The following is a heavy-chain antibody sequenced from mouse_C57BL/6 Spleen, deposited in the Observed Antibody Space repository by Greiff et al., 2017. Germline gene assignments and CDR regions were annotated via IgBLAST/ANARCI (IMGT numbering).Heavy chain of an antibody. D-gene: IGHD2-4*01. CDR2: ISYDGSN. CDR3: ARDIGYDYAKVWFAY. CDR1: GYSITSGYY. J-gene: IGHJ3*01. V-gene: IGHV3-6*01. Sequence: EVKVEESGPGLVKPSQSLSLTCSVTGYSITSGYYWNWIRQFPGNKLEWMGYISYDGSNNYNPSLKNRISITRDTSKNQFFLKLNSVTTEDTATDYCARDIGYDYAKVWFAYWGQGTLVTVAA.